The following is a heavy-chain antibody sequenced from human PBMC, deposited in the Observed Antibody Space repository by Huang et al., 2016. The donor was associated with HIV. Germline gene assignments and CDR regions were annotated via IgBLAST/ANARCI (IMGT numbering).Heavy chain of an antibody. J-gene: IGHJ4*02. V-gene: IGHV1-8*01. CDR2: MKPNSGNT. Sequence: QVQLVQSGAEVRKPGASVKVSCKASGYPFSSYDINWVRQHPGQGLEGMGRMKPNSGNTGYAQKVKGRVAKTRNTSMTTADMELRSLRSDDTAVYFCARGLGRTRRFDYWGQGALVNVYS. CDR3: ARGLGRTRRFDY. D-gene: IGHD2-2*01. CDR1: GYPFSSYD.